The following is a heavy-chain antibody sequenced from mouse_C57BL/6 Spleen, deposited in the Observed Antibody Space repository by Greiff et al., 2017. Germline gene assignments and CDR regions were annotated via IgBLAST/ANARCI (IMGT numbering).Heavy chain of an antibody. D-gene: IGHD1-1*01. J-gene: IGHJ2*01. CDR1: GYTFTDYE. V-gene: IGHV1-15*01. CDR2: IDPETGGT. CDR3: ARMGYYGSSFFDY. Sequence: QVQLQQSGAELVRPGASVTLSCKASGYTFTDYEMHWVKQTPVHGLEWIGAIDPETGGTAYNQKFKGKATLTADKSSSTAYMQLNSLTSEDSAVYFCARMGYYGSSFFDYWGQGTTLTVSS.